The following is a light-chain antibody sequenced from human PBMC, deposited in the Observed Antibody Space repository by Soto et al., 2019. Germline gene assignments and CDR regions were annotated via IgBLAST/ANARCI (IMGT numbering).Light chain of an antibody. CDR1: QGINNE. CDR3: LRDYNYPRT. Sequence: AIQMTQSPSSLSASVGDRVTMTCRASQGINNELAWYQQKPGKAPKVLIYAASNLHSGVPSRFSGSGSGTDFALTISSLQPEDFATYFCLRDYNYPRTFGQGTKVE. J-gene: IGKJ1*01. CDR2: AAS. V-gene: IGKV1-6*01.